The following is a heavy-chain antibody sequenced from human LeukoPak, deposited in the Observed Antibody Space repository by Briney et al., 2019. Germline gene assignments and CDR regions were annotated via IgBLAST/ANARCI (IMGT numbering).Heavy chain of an antibody. CDR2: INYSGST. V-gene: IGHV4-59*01. CDR3: ARLRYYYDSSGYFYFDF. CDR1: GGSISSYY. D-gene: IGHD3-22*01. Sequence: PSETLSLTCTVSGGSISSYYWSWIRQPPGKGLEWIGYINYSGSTKYNPSLKSRVTISVDTSKNQFSLKLSSVTAADTAVYYCARLRYYYDSSGYFYFDFWGQGTLVTVSS. J-gene: IGHJ4*02.